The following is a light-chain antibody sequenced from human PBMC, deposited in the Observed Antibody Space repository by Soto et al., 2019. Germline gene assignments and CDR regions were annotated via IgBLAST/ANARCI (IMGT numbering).Light chain of an antibody. CDR2: DNN. Sequence: QSVLTQPPSVSAAPGQKVTISCSGSSSNIGNNYVSWYQQLPGTAPKLLIYDNNKRPSGIPDRFSGSKPGTSATLGITGLQTGDEADYYCGTWDSSLGAGRVFGTGTKVTVL. CDR3: GTWDSSLGAGRV. J-gene: IGLJ1*01. V-gene: IGLV1-51*01. CDR1: SSNIGNNY.